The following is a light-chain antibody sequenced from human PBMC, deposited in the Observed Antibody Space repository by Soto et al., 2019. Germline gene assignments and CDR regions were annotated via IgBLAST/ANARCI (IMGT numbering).Light chain of an antibody. V-gene: IGKV1-5*01. CDR3: QQYDIYPYT. CDR2: DAS. J-gene: IGKJ2*01. Sequence: DIQMTQSPSTLSASVGDRVTITCRASQSISSWLAWYQQKPGKAPNLLIYDASSLESVVASRFSGSGSGTEFTLTVSSLQPDDFATYYCQQYDIYPYTFGQGTKLEIK. CDR1: QSISSW.